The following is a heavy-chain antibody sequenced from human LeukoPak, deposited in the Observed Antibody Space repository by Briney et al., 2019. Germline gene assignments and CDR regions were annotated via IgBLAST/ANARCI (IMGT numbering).Heavy chain of an antibody. CDR1: GFTFSSYG. J-gene: IGHJ4*02. CDR2: ISGSGGST. V-gene: IGHV3-23*01. CDR3: AKTFDILPWCPES. Sequence: GGTLRLSCAASGFTFSSYGMSWVRRAPGKGLEWVSAISGSGGSTYYADSVKGRFTISRDNSKNTLYLQMNNLRAEDTAVYYCAKTFDILPWCPESWGQGTLVTVSS. D-gene: IGHD3-9*01.